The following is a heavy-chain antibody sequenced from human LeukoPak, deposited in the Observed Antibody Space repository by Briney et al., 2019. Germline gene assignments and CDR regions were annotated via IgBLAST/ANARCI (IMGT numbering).Heavy chain of an antibody. V-gene: IGHV5-51*01. CDR1: GYSFTSYW. Sequence: GESLKISCKGSGYSFTSYWIGWVRQMPGKGLEWMGIIYPGDSDTRYSPSFQGQVTISADKSISTAYLQWSSLKASDTAMYYCARRFYDFWSGEGWFDPWGQGTLVTFSS. D-gene: IGHD3-3*01. CDR2: IYPGDSDT. J-gene: IGHJ5*02. CDR3: ARRFYDFWSGEGWFDP.